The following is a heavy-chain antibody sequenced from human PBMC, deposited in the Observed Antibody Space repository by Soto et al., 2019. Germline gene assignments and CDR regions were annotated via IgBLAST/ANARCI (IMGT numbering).Heavy chain of an antibody. V-gene: IGHV4-34*01. CDR1: GGSFIDYS. Sequence: TLSLTCAVYGGSFIDYSWGWIRQSPGTGLEWIGEINHSGSTNYNPSLKSRVTISVDTSKNQFSLKLSSVTAADTAVYYCARSGHIVVVPAALDVWGKGTTVPVS. D-gene: IGHD2-2*01. CDR3: ARSGHIVVVPAALDV. J-gene: IGHJ6*03. CDR2: INHSGST.